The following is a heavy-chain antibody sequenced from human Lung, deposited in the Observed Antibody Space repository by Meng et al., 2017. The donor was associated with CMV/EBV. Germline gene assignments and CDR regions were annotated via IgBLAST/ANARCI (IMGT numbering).Heavy chain of an antibody. CDR3: AKDRDRQGPNGFDP. J-gene: IGHJ5*02. CDR1: GFTFDDYA. Sequence: SLKISCAASGFTFDDYAMHWVRQAPGKGLEWVSGISWNSGSIGYADSVKGRFTISRDNAKNSLYLQMNSLRAEDTALYYCAKDRDRQGPNGFDPWGQGTLVTVSS. CDR2: ISWNSGSI. V-gene: IGHV3-9*01.